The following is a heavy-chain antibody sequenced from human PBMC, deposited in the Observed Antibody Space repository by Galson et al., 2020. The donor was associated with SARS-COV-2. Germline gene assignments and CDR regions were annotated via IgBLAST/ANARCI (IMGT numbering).Heavy chain of an antibody. CDR3: ARDRQLAY. J-gene: IGHJ4*02. CDR1: GFTFSPYT. Sequence: GESLKISCAASGFTFSPYTMNWVRQAPGKGLEWVSVISSDSTTIYYADSVKGRVTISRDNAKNSLFLQMNSLRVEDMAVYYCARDRQLAYWGQGTLVTVST. V-gene: IGHV3-48*04. CDR2: ISSDSTTI. D-gene: IGHD5-18*01.